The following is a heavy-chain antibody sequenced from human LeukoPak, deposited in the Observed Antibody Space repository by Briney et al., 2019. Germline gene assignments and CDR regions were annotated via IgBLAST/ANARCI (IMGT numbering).Heavy chain of an antibody. CDR1: GYSYTSYW. V-gene: IGHV5-51*01. J-gene: IGHJ4*02. CDR3: ARHNGPSTGGYCFDY. Sequence: GESLKISCKGSGYSYTSYWIGWVRQMPGKGLEWMGIIYPGDSDTRYSPSFQGQVTISADKSISTAYLQWSSLKASDTAMYYCARHNGPSTGGYCFDYWGQGTLVTVSS. CDR2: IYPGDSDT. D-gene: IGHD2-2*01.